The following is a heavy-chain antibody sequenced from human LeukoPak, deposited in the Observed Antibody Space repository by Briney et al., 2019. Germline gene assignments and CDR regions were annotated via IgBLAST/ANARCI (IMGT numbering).Heavy chain of an antibody. Sequence: PSGGSLRLSCAASGFTFSSYAMNWVRQAPGKGLEWVSTIGGSGSSTYDADSVKGRFTISRDNSKNTLYLQMNSLRAEDTAVYYCARDVYEEWLFGNYFDYWGQGTLVTVSS. D-gene: IGHD3-3*01. CDR3: ARDVYEEWLFGNYFDY. CDR2: IGGSGSST. CDR1: GFTFSSYA. J-gene: IGHJ4*02. V-gene: IGHV3-23*01.